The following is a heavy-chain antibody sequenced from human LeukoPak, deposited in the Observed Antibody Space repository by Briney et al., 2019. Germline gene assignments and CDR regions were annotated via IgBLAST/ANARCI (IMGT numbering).Heavy chain of an antibody. Sequence: GGSLRLSCAASGFTFSSYGMHWVRQAPGKGLEWVAFIRYDGSAKYYADSVKGRFIISRDNSKDTLYLQMNSLRAEDTAVFYCAKDRGGSYYYYYYMDVWGKGTTVTVSS. CDR2: IRYDGSAK. V-gene: IGHV3-30*02. CDR3: AKDRGGSYYYYYYMDV. CDR1: GFTFSSYG. J-gene: IGHJ6*03. D-gene: IGHD2-15*01.